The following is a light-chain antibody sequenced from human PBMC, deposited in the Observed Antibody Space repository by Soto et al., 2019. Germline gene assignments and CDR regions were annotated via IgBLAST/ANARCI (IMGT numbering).Light chain of an antibody. CDR3: QQYNNWPDT. J-gene: IGKJ1*01. V-gene: IGKV3-15*01. Sequence: ETVMTQSPATLSVSLGERATLSCRASQSVARNLAWYQQKPGQAPRLLIYAASTRATGTPARFSGSGSGTEFTLTISSLQSEDFAIYYCQQYNNWPDTFGQGTKVDIK. CDR2: AAS. CDR1: QSVARN.